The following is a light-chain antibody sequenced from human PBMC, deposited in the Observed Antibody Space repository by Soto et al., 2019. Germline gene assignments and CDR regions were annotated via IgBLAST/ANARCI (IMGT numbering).Light chain of an antibody. CDR3: QPANTFPLT. Sequence: DIQVTQSPSSVSASVGDRVTITCRTSQGVSSCLAWYQQKPGKAPQLLIYSASTLQTGVPSRFSGSGSGTDFTLTISSLQPEDFATYYCQPANTFPLTFGGGTKVEIK. V-gene: IGKV1-12*01. J-gene: IGKJ4*02. CDR2: SAS. CDR1: QGVSSC.